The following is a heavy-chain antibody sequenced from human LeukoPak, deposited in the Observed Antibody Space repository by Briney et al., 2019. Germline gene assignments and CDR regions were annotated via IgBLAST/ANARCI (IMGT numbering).Heavy chain of an antibody. V-gene: IGHV3-64D*06. CDR2: ISSNGGST. CDR3: APSPYYYESSGYSA. CDR1: GFTFSRYA. Sequence: GGSLRLSCSASGFTFSRYAMHWVRQAPGKGLEYVSAISSNGGSTYYADSVKGRFTISRDNSKNTLYLQMSSLRAEDTAVYYCAPSPYYYESSGYSAWGQGTLVTVSS. J-gene: IGHJ5*02. D-gene: IGHD3-22*01.